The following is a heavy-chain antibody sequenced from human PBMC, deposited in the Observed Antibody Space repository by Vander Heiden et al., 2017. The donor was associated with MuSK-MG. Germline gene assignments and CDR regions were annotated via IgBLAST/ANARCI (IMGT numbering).Heavy chain of an antibody. J-gene: IGHJ4*02. V-gene: IGHV4-59*01. CDR2: IYYSGST. CDR3: ARGSGSYKRGGFDY. Sequence: VQLQVSGPGLVKPSETLSLTCTVSGGSISSYYWSWIRQSPGKGLEWIGYIYYSGSTNSNPSLKSRVTKLVDTSKNQFSLKLSSVTAADTAAYYCARGSGSYKRGGFDYWGQGSMVTVSS. D-gene: IGHD1-26*01. CDR1: GGSISSYY.